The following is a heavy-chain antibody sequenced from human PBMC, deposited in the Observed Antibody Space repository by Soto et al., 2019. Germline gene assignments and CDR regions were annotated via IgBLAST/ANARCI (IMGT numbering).Heavy chain of an antibody. CDR1: GYTFTSYA. V-gene: IGHV1-3*01. J-gene: IGHJ4*02. Sequence: QVQLVQSGAEVKKPGASVKVSCKASGYTFTSYAMHWVRQAPGQRLEWMGWINAGNGNTKYSQKFQGRVTITRDTSASTAYMELSSLRSEDTAVYYCARARYCSGGSCYGGQNFDYCGQGTLVTVSS. CDR2: INAGNGNT. CDR3: ARARYCSGGSCYGGQNFDY. D-gene: IGHD2-15*01.